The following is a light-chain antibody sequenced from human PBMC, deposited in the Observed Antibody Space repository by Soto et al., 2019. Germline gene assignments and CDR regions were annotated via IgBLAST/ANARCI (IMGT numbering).Light chain of an antibody. V-gene: IGKV3-15*01. J-gene: IGKJ3*01. CDR3: HQYDNWPFT. CDR1: QSVSSN. CDR2: GAS. Sequence: EIVMTQSPATLSVSPGERATLSCRASQSVSSNLAWYQQKRGQAPRLLIYGASTRATGIPARFSGSGSGTVIPLTFSILQSEDFAVYYCHQYDNWPFTFAPGTKVDIK.